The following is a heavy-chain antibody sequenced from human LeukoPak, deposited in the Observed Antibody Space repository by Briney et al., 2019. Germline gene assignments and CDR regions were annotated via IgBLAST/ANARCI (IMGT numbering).Heavy chain of an antibody. J-gene: IGHJ4*02. V-gene: IGHV1-46*01. CDR3: ARDSRVRGIAARSLGY. D-gene: IGHD6-6*01. CDR1: GYTFTSYY. CDR2: INPSGGST. Sequence: ASVKVSCKASGYTFTSYYMHWVRQAPGQGLEWMGIINPSGGSTSYAQKFQGRVTMTRDTSTSTVYMELSSLRSEDTAVYYCARDSRVRGIAARSLGYWGQGTLVTVSS.